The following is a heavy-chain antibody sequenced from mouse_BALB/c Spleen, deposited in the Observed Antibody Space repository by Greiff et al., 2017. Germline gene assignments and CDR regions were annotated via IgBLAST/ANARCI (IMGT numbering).Heavy chain of an antibody. Sequence: EVKLMESGGGLVQPGGSRKLSCAASGFTFSSFGMHWVRQAPEKGLEWVAYISSGSSTIYYADTVKGRFTISRDNPKNTLFLQMTSLRSEDTAMYYCARALSTMITTGFAYWGQGTLVTVSA. J-gene: IGHJ3*01. CDR1: GFTFSSFG. CDR2: ISSGSSTI. CDR3: ARALSTMITTGFAY. V-gene: IGHV5-17*02. D-gene: IGHD2-4*01.